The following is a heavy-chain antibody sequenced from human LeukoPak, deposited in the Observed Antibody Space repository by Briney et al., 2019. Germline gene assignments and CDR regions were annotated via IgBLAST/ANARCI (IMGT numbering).Heavy chain of an antibody. CDR1: GYIFTSYG. CDR3: AREFPQVGFDY. D-gene: IGHD2-2*01. Sequence: GASVKVSCKASGYIFTSYGIIWVRQAPGQGLEWMGWISAYNGNTNYAQKLQGRVTMTTDTSTSTAYMELRSLRSDDTAVYYCAREFPQVGFDYWGQGTLVTVPS. CDR2: ISAYNGNT. J-gene: IGHJ4*02. V-gene: IGHV1-18*01.